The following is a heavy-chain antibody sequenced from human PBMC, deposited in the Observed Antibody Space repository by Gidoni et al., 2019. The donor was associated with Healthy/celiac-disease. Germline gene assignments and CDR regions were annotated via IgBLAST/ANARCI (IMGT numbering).Heavy chain of an antibody. CDR2: ISYDGSNQ. Sequence: QVQLVESGGGVVPPGRSRTLSCAALGFTAGRYGMHVVRQSPGKGLEWVAVISYDGSNQYYADSVKGRFTSSRDNSKNTLYLQMNSLRAEDTAVYYCAKGTWYYYDSSGYLDYWGQGTLVTVSS. J-gene: IGHJ4*02. CDR1: GFTAGRYG. V-gene: IGHV3-30*18. CDR3: AKGTWYYYDSSGYLDY. D-gene: IGHD3-22*01.